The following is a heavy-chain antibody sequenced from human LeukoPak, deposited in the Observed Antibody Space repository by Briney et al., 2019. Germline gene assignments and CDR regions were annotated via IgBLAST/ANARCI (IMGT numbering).Heavy chain of an antibody. CDR1: GLTFSSYA. J-gene: IGHJ4*02. D-gene: IGHD5-12*01. CDR2: ISSNGGST. CDR3: ARGSLWEWLRLGY. Sequence: GGSLRLSCAASGLTFSSYAMHWVRQAPGKGLEYVSAISSNGGSTYYANSVKGRFTISRDNSKNTLYLQMGSLRAEDMAVYYCARGSLWEWLRLGYWGQGTLVTVSS. V-gene: IGHV3-64*01.